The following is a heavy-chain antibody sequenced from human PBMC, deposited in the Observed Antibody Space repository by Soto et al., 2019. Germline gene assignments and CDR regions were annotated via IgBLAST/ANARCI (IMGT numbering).Heavy chain of an antibody. CDR1: GFTFTNAW. CDR2: IKSKVHGGAV. D-gene: IGHD6-13*01. CDR3: ATLPSSSNFDF. J-gene: IGHJ4*02. Sequence: GGSLRLSCSASGFTFTNAWMNWVRQAPGKGLEWVGRIKSKVHGGAVDYAAPVKGRFTISRDDSENTLYLQMNSLQTEDTAVYYCATLPSSSNFDFWGQGTVVTVSS. V-gene: IGHV3-15*01.